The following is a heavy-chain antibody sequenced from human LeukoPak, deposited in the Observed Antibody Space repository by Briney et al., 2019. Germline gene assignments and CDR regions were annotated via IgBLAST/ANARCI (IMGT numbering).Heavy chain of an antibody. CDR1: GGSISSFY. Sequence: PSETLSLTCSLSGGSISSFYLSWIRQPPGKGLEWIGYSSYTADSNYNPSLKSRVTISVDTSKNQFSLKLSSVTAADTAVYYCARLKSGSDYWGQGTLVTVSS. J-gene: IGHJ4*02. CDR2: SSYTADS. V-gene: IGHV4-59*08. D-gene: IGHD3-22*01. CDR3: ARLKSGSDY.